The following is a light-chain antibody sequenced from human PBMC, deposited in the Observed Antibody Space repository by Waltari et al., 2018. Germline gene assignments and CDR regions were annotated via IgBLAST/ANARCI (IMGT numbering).Light chain of an antibody. J-gene: IGLJ2*01. CDR2: DVS. CDR3: SSYASVSSLV. Sequence: QSALTQPASVSGSPGQSITLSCTGTSGDVGGENYVPWYQQHPGKAPKLMIYDVSNRPAGVSNRFSASESGNTASLTISGLQAEDEGDYYCSSYASVSSLVFGGGTRLTVL. CDR1: SGDVGGENY. V-gene: IGLV2-14*01.